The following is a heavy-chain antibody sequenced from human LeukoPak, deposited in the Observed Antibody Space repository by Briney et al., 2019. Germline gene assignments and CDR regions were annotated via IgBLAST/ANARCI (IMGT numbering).Heavy chain of an antibody. J-gene: IGHJ4*02. CDR1: GGSFSGYY. D-gene: IGHD3-22*01. CDR3: ARVANYYDSSGHFDY. Sequence: PSETLSLTCAVYGGSFSGYYWSWIRQPPGKGLEWIGEINHSGSTNYNPSLKSRVTISVDTSKNQFSLKLSSVTAADTAVYYCARVANYYDSSGHFDYWGQGTLVTVSS. CDR2: INHSGST. V-gene: IGHV4-34*09.